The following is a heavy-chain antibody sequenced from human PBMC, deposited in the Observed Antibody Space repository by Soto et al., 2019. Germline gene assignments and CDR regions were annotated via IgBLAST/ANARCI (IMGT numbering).Heavy chain of an antibody. D-gene: IGHD3-10*01. CDR2: IIPIFGTA. J-gene: IGHJ5*02. CDR3: ARDLVLGGSGPHWFDP. CDR1: GGTFSSYA. V-gene: IGHV1-69*13. Sequence: SVKVSCKASGGTFSSYAISWVRQAPGQGPEWMGGIIPIFGTANYAQKFQGRVTITADESTSTAYMELSSLRSEDTAVYYCARDLVLGGSGPHWFDPWGQGTLVTVSS.